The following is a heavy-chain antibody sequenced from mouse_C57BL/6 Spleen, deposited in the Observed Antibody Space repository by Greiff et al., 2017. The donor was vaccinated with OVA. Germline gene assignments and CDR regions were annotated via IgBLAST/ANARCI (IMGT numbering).Heavy chain of an antibody. CDR3: TRDPYYYGSSYGYFDY. Sequence: QVQLQQSGAELVRPGASVTLSCKASGYTFTDYEMHWVKQTPVHGLEWIGAIDPETGGTAYNQKFKGKAILTADKSSSTAYMELRSLTSEDSAVYYGTRDPYYYGSSYGYFDYWGQGTTLTVSS. CDR2: IDPETGGT. D-gene: IGHD1-1*01. V-gene: IGHV1-15*01. J-gene: IGHJ2*01. CDR1: GYTFTDYE.